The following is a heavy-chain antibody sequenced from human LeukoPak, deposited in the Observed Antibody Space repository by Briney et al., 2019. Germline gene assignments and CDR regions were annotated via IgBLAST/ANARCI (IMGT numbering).Heavy chain of an antibody. CDR1: GFTFSSYG. CDR2: ISYDGSNK. J-gene: IGHJ4*02. Sequence: PGRSLRLSCAASGFTFSSYGMHWVRQAPGKGLEWVAVISYDGSNKYYADSVKGRFTISRDNSKNTLYLQMNSLRAEDTAVYYCAKDDQRAHWGQGTLVTVSS. V-gene: IGHV3-30*18. D-gene: IGHD6-25*01. CDR3: AKDDQRAH.